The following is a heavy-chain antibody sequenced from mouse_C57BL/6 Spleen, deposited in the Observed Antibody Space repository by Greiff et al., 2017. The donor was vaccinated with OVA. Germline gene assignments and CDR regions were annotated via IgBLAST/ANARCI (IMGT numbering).Heavy chain of an antibody. V-gene: IGHV7-3*01. CDR3: ARWDSNYAMDY. D-gene: IGHD2-5*01. CDR2: IRNKANGYTT. Sequence: EVQRVESGGGLVQPGGSLSLSCAASGFTFTDYYMSWVRQPPGKALEWLGFIRNKANGYTTEYSASVKGRFTISRDNSQSILYLQMNALRAEDSATYYCARWDSNYAMDYWGQGTSVTVSS. J-gene: IGHJ4*01. CDR1: GFTFTDYY.